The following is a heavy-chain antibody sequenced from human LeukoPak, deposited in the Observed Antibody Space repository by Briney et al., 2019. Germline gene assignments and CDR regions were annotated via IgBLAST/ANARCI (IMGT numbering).Heavy chain of an antibody. CDR1: GFTFSSYA. J-gene: IGHJ4*02. Sequence: GGSLRLSCAASGFTFSSYAMHWVRQAPGKGLEWVAVISYDGSNKYYADSVKGRFTISRDNSKNTPYLQMNSLRAEDTAVYYCARWDSSGYEYYFDYWGQGTLVTVSS. CDR2: ISYDGSNK. V-gene: IGHV3-30*04. D-gene: IGHD3-22*01. CDR3: ARWDSSGYEYYFDY.